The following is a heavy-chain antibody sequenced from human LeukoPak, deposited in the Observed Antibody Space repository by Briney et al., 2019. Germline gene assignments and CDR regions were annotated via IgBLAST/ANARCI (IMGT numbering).Heavy chain of an antibody. D-gene: IGHD3-10*01. V-gene: IGHV3-21*04. CDR1: GFTFSSYS. J-gene: IGHJ4*02. Sequence: GGSLRLSCAASGFTFSSYSMNWVRQAPGKGLEWVSSISSSSSYIYYADSVKGRFTISRDNAKNSLYLQMNSLRSDDTAVYYCAREREETYGSGSYTFDHWGQGTLVTVSS. CDR3: AREREETYGSGSYTFDH. CDR2: ISSSSSYI.